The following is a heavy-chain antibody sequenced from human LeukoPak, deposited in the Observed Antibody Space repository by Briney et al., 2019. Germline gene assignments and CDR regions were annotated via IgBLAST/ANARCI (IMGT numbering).Heavy chain of an antibody. J-gene: IGHJ4*02. D-gene: IGHD3-16*02. CDR1: GGSISSSSYY. Sequence: PSGTLSLTCTVSGGSISSSSYYWGWIRQPPGTGLEWIGSIYYSGSTYYNPSLKSRVTISVDTSKNQFSLKLSSVTAADTAVYYCARPLITFGGVIDWGQGTLVTVSS. CDR2: IYYSGST. V-gene: IGHV4-39*01. CDR3: ARPLITFGGVID.